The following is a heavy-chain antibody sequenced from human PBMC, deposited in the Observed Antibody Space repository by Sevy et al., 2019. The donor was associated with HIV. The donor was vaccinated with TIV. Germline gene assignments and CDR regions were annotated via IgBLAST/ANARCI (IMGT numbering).Heavy chain of an antibody. CDR1: GFTVSSNY. CDR3: ARVLGIAVAPYYFDY. D-gene: IGHD6-19*01. Sequence: GGSLRLSCAASGFTVSSNYMSWVRQAPGKGLEWVSVIYSGGSTYYADSVKGRFTISRDNSKNTLYLQMNSLGAEETAVYYCARVLGIAVAPYYFDYWGQGTLVTVSS. V-gene: IGHV3-53*01. CDR2: IYSGGST. J-gene: IGHJ4*02.